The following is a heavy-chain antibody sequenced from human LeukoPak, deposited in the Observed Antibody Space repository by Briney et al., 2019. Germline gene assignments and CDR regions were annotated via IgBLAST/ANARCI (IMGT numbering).Heavy chain of an antibody. CDR3: ARLTKGRYFDYIFAF. CDR1: GFSVSDPLSY. V-gene: IGHV4-39*01. D-gene: IGHD3-9*01. CDR2: INFIGRT. Sequence: SETLSLTCTVSGFSVSDPLSYWGWVRQPPGKGLEWIAEINFIGRTSYDSSLNSRVTTSVDTSKNQFSLKMTSVSAADTAVYFCARLTKGRYFDYIFAFWGQGILVTVSS. J-gene: IGHJ4*02.